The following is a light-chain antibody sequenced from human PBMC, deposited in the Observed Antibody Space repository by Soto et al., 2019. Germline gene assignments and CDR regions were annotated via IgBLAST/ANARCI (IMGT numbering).Light chain of an antibody. Sequence: QSVLTQPPSASGTPGQRVTISCSGSNSNIGSNTVSWYQQLPGTAPKSLIYSDNQRTSGFPDRISGSRSGTSASLAISGLQSDDEAEYYCAAWDDSLRGRVFGGGTQLTVL. CDR3: AAWDDSLRGRV. CDR2: SDN. V-gene: IGLV1-44*01. J-gene: IGLJ2*01. CDR1: NSNIGSNT.